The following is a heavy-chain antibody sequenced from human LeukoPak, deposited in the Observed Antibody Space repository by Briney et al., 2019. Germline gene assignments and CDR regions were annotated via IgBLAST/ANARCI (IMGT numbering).Heavy chain of an antibody. D-gene: IGHD5-18*01. CDR2: ISYDGSNK. Sequence: PGGSLRLSCAASGFTFSSYGMHWVRQAPGKGLEWVAVISYDGSNKYYADSVKGRFTMSRDNSRNTLYLQMNSLRAEDTAVYYCARDMYSYGNDAFDIWGQGTMVTVSS. J-gene: IGHJ3*02. V-gene: IGHV3-30*03. CDR3: ARDMYSYGNDAFDI. CDR1: GFTFSSYG.